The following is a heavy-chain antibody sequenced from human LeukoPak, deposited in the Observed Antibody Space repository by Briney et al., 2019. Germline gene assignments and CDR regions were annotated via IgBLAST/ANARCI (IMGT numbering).Heavy chain of an antibody. V-gene: IGHV1-69*04. CDR3: ARVGYCTNGVCYPLYYYYDIDV. D-gene: IGHD2-8*01. J-gene: IGHJ6*02. CDR2: IIPILGIA. CDR1: AGTFSSYA. Sequence: SVKVSCTASAGTFSSYAISWERQAPGQGLEWMGRIIPILGIANYAQKFQGRVTITADKSTSTAYMELSSLRSEDTAVYYCARVGYCTNGVCYPLYYYYDIDVWGQGTTVTVSS.